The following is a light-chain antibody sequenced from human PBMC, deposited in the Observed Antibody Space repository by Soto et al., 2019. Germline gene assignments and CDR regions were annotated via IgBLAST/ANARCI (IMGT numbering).Light chain of an antibody. CDR2: AVS. J-gene: IGLJ2*01. Sequence: QSALTQPASVSGSPGQWITISCAGTNSDVGNYNLVSWYQHHPGKAPRLIIYAVSKRPSGISDRFSGPKSGSTASLTISGLQPEDEADYHCCSYAGNTTFKFGGGTKLTVL. V-gene: IGLV2-23*02. CDR3: CSYAGNTTFK. CDR1: NSDVGNYNL.